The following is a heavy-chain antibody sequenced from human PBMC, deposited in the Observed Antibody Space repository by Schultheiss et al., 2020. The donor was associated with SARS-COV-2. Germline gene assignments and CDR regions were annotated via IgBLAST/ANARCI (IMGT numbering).Heavy chain of an antibody. J-gene: IGHJ4*02. CDR3: ARGRNRRFDY. CDR1: GGSISSGGYY. CDR2: INHSGST. V-gene: IGHV4-39*07. Sequence: SQTLSLTCTVSGGSISSGGYYWSWIRQPPGKGLEWIGEINHSGSTNYNPSLKSRVTISVDTSKNQFSLKLSSVTAADTAVYYCARGRNRRFDYWGQGTLVTVSS.